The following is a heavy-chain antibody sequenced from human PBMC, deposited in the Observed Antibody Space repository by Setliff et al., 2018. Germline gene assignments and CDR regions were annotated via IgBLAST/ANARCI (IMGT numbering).Heavy chain of an antibody. Sequence: SETLSLTCSVSGDPMSSRRYYWAWIRQPAGKGLEWIGQIYTSWSTNYNPSLKSRVTISLDTSNNQFSLSLCSVTAADTAVYYCARDWEITVVREVTQYYYYMDIWGKGNAVTVSS. CDR3: ARDWEITVVREVTQYYYYMDI. CDR1: GDPMSSRRYY. D-gene: IGHD3-10*01. V-gene: IGHV4-61*09. J-gene: IGHJ6*03. CDR2: IYTSWST.